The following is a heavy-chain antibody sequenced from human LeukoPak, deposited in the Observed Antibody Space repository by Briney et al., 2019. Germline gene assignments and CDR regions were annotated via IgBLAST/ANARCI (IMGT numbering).Heavy chain of an antibody. CDR1: GFTFSDYY. CDR2: ISSSSSYT. D-gene: IGHD2-15*01. J-gene: IGHJ4*02. CDR3: ARADIFDY. Sequence: PGGSLRLSCVASGFTFSDYYMSWIRQAPGKGLEWVSYISSSSSYTNYADSLKGRFTISRDNAKNTLYLQMNSLRAEDTAVYYCARADIFDYWGQGTLVTVSS. V-gene: IGHV3-11*06.